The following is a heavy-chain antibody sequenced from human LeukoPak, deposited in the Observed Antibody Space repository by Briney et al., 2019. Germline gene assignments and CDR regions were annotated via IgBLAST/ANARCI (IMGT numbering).Heavy chain of an antibody. V-gene: IGHV4-59*12. CDR1: GGSISSYY. J-gene: IGHJ5*02. CDR3: ARRRSLGYCSGGSCPWWFDP. Sequence: KPSETLSLTCTVSGGSISSYYWSWIRQTPGKGLEWMGYIYYSGSTNYNPSLKSRVTISVDTSKNQFSLKLSSVTAADTAVYYCARRRSLGYCSGGSCPWWFDPWGQGTLVTVSS. D-gene: IGHD2-15*01. CDR2: IYYSGST.